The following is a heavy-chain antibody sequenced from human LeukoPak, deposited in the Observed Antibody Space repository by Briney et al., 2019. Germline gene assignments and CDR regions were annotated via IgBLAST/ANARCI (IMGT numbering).Heavy chain of an antibody. CDR1: GFTFSNAW. D-gene: IGHD5-18*01. CDR2: IKSKTDGGTT. V-gene: IGHV3-15*01. CDR3: TSSYGDSAPLWY. Sequence: GGSLRLSCAASGFTFSNAWMSWVRQAPGKGLEWVGRIKSKTDGGTTDYAAPVKGRFTISRDDSKNTLYLQMNSLKTEDTAVYYCTSSYGDSAPLWYWGQGTLVTVSS. J-gene: IGHJ4*02.